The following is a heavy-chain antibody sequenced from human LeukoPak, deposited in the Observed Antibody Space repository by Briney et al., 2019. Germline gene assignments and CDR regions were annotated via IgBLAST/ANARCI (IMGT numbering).Heavy chain of an antibody. CDR2: ISDSGAGT. D-gene: IGHD2-21*01. Sequence: GGSLGLSCVASGFTFSSYAMSWVRQAPGKGLEWVSAISDSGAGTYYADSVKGRFTISRDNSKNALYLQMNSLTAEDTAVYYCVPPYYFAYWGQGTLVTVSS. CDR3: VPPYYFAY. V-gene: IGHV3-23*01. CDR1: GFTFSSYA. J-gene: IGHJ4*02.